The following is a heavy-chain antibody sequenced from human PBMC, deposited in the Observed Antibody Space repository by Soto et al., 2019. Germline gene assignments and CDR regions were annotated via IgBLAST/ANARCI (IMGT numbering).Heavy chain of an antibody. CDR2: IYYTGSA. J-gene: IGHJ5*02. Sequence: QVQLQESGPGPVKPSQTLSLTCTVSGGSISSGGYYWSWLRQHPGGGLEWIAYIYYTGSAYFNPSLKSRVTISVDTSKNQFSLKLSSVTAADTAVYYCARLRNTVVNGLGWFDPWGQGSLVIVSS. V-gene: IGHV4-31*03. CDR1: GGSISSGGYY. D-gene: IGHD2-15*01. CDR3: ARLRNTVVNGLGWFDP.